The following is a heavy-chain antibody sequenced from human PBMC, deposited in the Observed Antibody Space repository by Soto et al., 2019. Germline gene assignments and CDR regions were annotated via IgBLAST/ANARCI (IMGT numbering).Heavy chain of an antibody. Sequence: ASAKVSCKASGYSFTDYHIHWVRQAPGQGLEWLGRINPKSGGTSTAQKFQGWVTMTRDRSISTVYMELTRLRSDDTAVYFCARGHSTDCSNGVCSFFYNHEMDVWGQGTTVTVS. V-gene: IGHV1-2*04. CDR1: GYSFTDYH. CDR3: ARGHSTDCSNGVCSFFYNHEMDV. J-gene: IGHJ6*02. D-gene: IGHD2-8*01. CDR2: INPKSGGT.